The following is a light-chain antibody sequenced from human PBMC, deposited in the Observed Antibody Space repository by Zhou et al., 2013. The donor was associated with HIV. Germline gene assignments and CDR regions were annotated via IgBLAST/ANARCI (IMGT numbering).Light chain of an antibody. J-gene: IGKJ4*01. CDR3: MQSIQLPLT. Sequence: DIVMTQTPLSLSVTPGQPASISCKSSQSLLHSDAKNYLYWYLQKPGQSPQLLMYEGSTRFSGVPDRFSGSGSGTDFTLKISRVEAEDALGFITCMQSIQLPLTFGGGTKVEIK. CDR1: QSLLHSDAKNY. V-gene: IGKV2D-29*02. CDR2: EGS.